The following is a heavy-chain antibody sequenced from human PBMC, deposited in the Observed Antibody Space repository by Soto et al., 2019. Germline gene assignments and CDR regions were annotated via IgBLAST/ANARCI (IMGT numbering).Heavy chain of an antibody. CDR3: ARDKNSQQGYYGMDV. J-gene: IGHJ6*02. CDR1: GSTFSSYA. Sequence: GGSLRLSCAASGSTFSSYAMHWVRQAPGKGLEWVAIMSHDGSNKYYADSVKGRSTMLRDNSKNMLYLQMNSLRVEDTAVYYCARDKNSQQGYYGMDVWGQGTTVTFSS. V-gene: IGHV3-30-3*01. CDR2: MSHDGSNK. D-gene: IGHD6-13*01.